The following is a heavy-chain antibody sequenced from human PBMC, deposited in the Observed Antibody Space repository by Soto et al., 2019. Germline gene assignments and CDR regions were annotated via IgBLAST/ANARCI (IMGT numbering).Heavy chain of an antibody. CDR3: AREGGSYDSGGYLIRGAFDI. V-gene: IGHV4-31*03. D-gene: IGHD3-22*01. Sequence: LSLTCSVSGDSISRIDYYWTWIRQHPEKGLEWIGNIYFRGNTYYSPSLESRLTISVDTSKNQFSLKLTSVTAADTAVYYCAREGGSYDSGGYLIRGAFDIWGQGTMVTVSS. CDR1: GDSISRIDYY. CDR2: IYFRGNT. J-gene: IGHJ3*02.